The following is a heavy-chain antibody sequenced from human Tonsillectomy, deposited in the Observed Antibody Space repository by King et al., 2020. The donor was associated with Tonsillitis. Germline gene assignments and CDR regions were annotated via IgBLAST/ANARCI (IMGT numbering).Heavy chain of an antibody. D-gene: IGHD6-13*01. CDR3: ARGGIAEAAKFDY. CDR1: GFIFSTYD. J-gene: IGHJ4*02. CDR2: IWSDGRNK. Sequence: VQLVESGGGVVQPARSLRLSCAASGFIFSTYDIHWVRQAPGKGLEWVAVIWSDGRNKYYADSVKGRFTISRDDSKNTLYLQINSLRAEDTAIYYCARGGIAEAAKFDYWGQGTLVTVSS. V-gene: IGHV3-33*08.